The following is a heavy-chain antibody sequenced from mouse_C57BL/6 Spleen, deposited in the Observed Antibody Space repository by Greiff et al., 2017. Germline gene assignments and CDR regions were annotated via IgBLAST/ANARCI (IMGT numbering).Heavy chain of an antibody. CDR1: GYTFTDYE. V-gene: IGHV1-15*01. D-gene: IGHD2-3*01. CDR2: IDPETGGT. J-gene: IGHJ3*01. Sequence: VQLQESGAELVRPGASVTLSCKASGYTFTDYEMHWVKQTPVHGLEWIGAIDPETGGTAYNQKFKGKAILTADKSSSTAYMELRSLTTEDSAVYYCTRDGYSWFAYWGQGTLVTFSA. CDR3: TRDGYSWFAY.